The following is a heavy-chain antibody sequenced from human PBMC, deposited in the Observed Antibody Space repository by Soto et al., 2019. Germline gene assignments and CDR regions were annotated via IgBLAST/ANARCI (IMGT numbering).Heavy chain of an antibody. Sequence: QVQLVESGGGVVQPGRSLRLSCAASGFTFSSYGMHWVRQAPGKGLEWVAVISYDGSDKNYADSVRGRFTISRDNSKNTLFLQMNSLGAEDTALYYCARGGGFCGADCYKGGIDYWGQGALVTVSS. D-gene: IGHD2-21*02. V-gene: IGHV3-30*03. CDR3: ARGGGFCGADCYKGGIDY. J-gene: IGHJ4*02. CDR1: GFTFSSYG. CDR2: ISYDGSDK.